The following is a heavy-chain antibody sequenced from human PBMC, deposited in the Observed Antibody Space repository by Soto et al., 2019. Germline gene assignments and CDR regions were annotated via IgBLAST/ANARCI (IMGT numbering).Heavy chain of an antibody. Sequence: GASVKVSCKASGYTFTGYYMHWVRQAPGQGLEWMGWINPNSGGTNYAQKFQGWVTMTRDTSISTAYMELSRLRSDDTAVYYCASCITIFGVVTSGPFDYWGQGTLVTVSS. J-gene: IGHJ4*02. CDR1: GYTFTGYY. CDR2: INPNSGGT. CDR3: ASCITIFGVVTSGPFDY. V-gene: IGHV1-2*04. D-gene: IGHD3-3*01.